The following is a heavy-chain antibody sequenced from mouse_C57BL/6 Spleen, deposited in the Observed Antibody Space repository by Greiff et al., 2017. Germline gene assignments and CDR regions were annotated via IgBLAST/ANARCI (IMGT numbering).Heavy chain of an antibody. J-gene: IGHJ2*01. CDR2: IDPSDSET. V-gene: IGHV1-52*01. D-gene: IGHD2-1*01. CDR3: ASKDGNYDY. CDR1: GYTFTSYW. Sequence: VQLQQPGAELVRPGSSVKLSCKASGYTFTSYWMHWVKQRPIQGLEWIGNIDPSDSETHYNQKFKDKATLTVDKSSSTAYMQRSSLTSEDSAVYYCASKDGNYDYWGQGTTLTVSS.